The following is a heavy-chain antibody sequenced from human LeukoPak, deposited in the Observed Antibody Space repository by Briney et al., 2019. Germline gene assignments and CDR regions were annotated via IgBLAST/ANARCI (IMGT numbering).Heavy chain of an antibody. CDR3: ARIGLSDYYDSSGGSIGY. D-gene: IGHD3-22*01. V-gene: IGHV4-30-4*01. CDR1: GGSISSGDYY. Sequence: SETLPLTCTVSGGSISSGDYYWSWIRQPPGKGLEWIGYIYYSGSTYYNPSLKSRVTISVDTSKNQFSLKLSSVTAADTAVYYCARIGLSDYYDSSGGSIGYWGQGTLVTVSS. CDR2: IYYSGST. J-gene: IGHJ4*02.